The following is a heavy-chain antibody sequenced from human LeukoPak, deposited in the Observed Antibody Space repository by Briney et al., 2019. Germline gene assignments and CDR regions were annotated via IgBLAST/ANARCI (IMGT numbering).Heavy chain of an antibody. V-gene: IGHV4-61*05. J-gene: IGHJ5*02. CDR1: GGSISSSSYY. CDR3: ARVSDYGDQTNWFDP. CDR2: IHYSGST. Sequence: SETLSLTCTVSGGSISSSSYYWGWIRQPPGKGLEWIGYIHYSGSTNYNPSLKSRVTISVGTSKNQFSLKLSSVTAADTAVYYCARVSDYGDQTNWFDPWGQGTLVTVSS. D-gene: IGHD4-17*01.